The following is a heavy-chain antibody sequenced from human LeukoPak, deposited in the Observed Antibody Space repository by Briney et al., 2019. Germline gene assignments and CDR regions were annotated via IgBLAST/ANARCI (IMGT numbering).Heavy chain of an antibody. CDR1: GFTFSSYG. J-gene: IGHJ4*02. CDR3: AKRDIRYFDWSLDY. Sequence: GGSLRLSCAASGFTFSSYGMHWVRQAPGKGLEWVAVIWYDGSNKYYADSVKGRFTISRDNSKNTLYLQMNSLRAEDTAVYYRAKRDIRYFDWSLDYWGQGTLVTVSS. V-gene: IGHV3-33*06. CDR2: IWYDGSNK. D-gene: IGHD3-9*01.